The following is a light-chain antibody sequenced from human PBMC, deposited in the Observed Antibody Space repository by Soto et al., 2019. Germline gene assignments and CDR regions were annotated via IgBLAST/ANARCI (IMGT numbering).Light chain of an antibody. CDR3: LQDYNYPYT. V-gene: IGKV1-6*01. Sequence: AIRMTQSPSSLSASVGDRVTITCRASQGIRNDLGWYQQKPGKAPKLLIYAASSLQSGVPSRFSGSGSGTDFTLTISSLQAEDFATYYCLQDYNYPYTFGQGTKLEIK. J-gene: IGKJ2*01. CDR2: AAS. CDR1: QGIRND.